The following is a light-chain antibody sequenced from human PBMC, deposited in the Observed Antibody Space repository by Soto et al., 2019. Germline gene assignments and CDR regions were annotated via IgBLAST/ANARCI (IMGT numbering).Light chain of an antibody. CDR2: DVS. CDR3: SSYTTSSTLGV. CDR1: SSDLGGYSY. Sequence: QSALTQPASVSGSPGQSITISCTGTSSDLGGYSYVSWYQQHPGKAPKLMIYDVSNRPSGVSNRFSGSKSGNTASLTISGLQAEDEADYYCSSYTTSSTLGVFGGGTQLTVL. J-gene: IGLJ2*01. V-gene: IGLV2-14*03.